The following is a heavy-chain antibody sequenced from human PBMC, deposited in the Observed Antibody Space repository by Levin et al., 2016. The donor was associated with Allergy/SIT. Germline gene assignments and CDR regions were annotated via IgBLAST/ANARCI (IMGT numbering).Heavy chain of an antibody. CDR3: AGSYCCESSMYGMDV. CDR2: IDPSDSYT. V-gene: IGHV5-10-1*01. J-gene: IGHJ6*02. D-gene: IGHD2-21*01. Sequence: VRQAPGKGLEWMGRIDPSDSYTNYSPSFQGHASISADKSIFTAYLQWSSLEATDTAIYYCAGSYCCESSMYGMDVWGQGTTVTVSS.